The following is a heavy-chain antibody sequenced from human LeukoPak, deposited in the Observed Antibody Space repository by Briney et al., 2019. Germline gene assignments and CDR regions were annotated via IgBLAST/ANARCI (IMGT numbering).Heavy chain of an antibody. CDR2: LYYSGST. D-gene: IGHD6-19*01. Sequence: SETLSLTCTVSGGSISTYYWRWFRQPPGKGLEWIGYLYYSGSTNYNPSLTSRVTISLDTSKNQASLKLSSVPAADTAVYYCARGLAHKFDHWGQGTLVTVSS. V-gene: IGHV4-59*08. J-gene: IGHJ4*02. CDR1: GGSISTYY. CDR3: ARGLAHKFDH.